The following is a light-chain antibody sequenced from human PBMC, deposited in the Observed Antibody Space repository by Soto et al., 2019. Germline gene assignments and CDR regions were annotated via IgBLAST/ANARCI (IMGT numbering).Light chain of an antibody. CDR1: QSISSW. Sequence: DIQMTQSPSTLSASVGDRVTITCLASQSISSWLAWYQQKPGKAPKLLIYKASTLKSGVPSRFSGSGSGTEFTLTISSLQPDDFATYYCQHYNSYSEAFGQGTKMDIK. J-gene: IGKJ1*01. V-gene: IGKV1-5*03. CDR2: KAS. CDR3: QHYNSYSEA.